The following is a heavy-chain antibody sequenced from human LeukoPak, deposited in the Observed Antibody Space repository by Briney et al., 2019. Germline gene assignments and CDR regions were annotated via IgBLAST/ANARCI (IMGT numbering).Heavy chain of an antibody. J-gene: IGHJ5*02. CDR1: GGSINGYY. D-gene: IGHD2-2*01. CDR2: VYNSESI. CDR3: VRDRSSSYTRDWFDP. Sequence: SETLSLTCTVSGGSINGYYWSWIRQPAGKGLEWIGRVYNSESINYNPSLKSRVTMSIDTSKNQFYLKLNSVTAADTAVYYCVRDRSSSYTRDWFDPWGQGALVTVSS. V-gene: IGHV4-4*07.